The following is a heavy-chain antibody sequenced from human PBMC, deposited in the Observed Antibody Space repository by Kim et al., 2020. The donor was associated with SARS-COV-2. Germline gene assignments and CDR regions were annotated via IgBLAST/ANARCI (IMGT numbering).Heavy chain of an antibody. V-gene: IGHV7-4-1*02. J-gene: IGHJ2*01. CDR2: INTNTGHP. CDR1: GYTFNSYS. Sequence: ASVKVSCKASGYTFNSYSINWVRQVPGQGLEWMGWINTNTGHPTYAQGCTSRFVFSLDTSVSTSYLQIRSLKAGDRAIYYCARDDRISFFRVGFFDVWGR. D-gene: IGHD3-3*02. CDR3: ARDDRISFFRVGFFDV.